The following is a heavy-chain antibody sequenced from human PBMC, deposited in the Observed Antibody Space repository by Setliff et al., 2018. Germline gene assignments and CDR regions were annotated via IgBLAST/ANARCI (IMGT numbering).Heavy chain of an antibody. Sequence: PSETLSLTCTVSGASINSGSNYGGWIRQPPGKGLEWIGRIHYRGTTHSNASLASRLTLSVDTSKNQYSLKLSSVTAADTAVYYCARGRNVAARLYDSWGQGTLVTGAS. CDR2: IHYRGTT. V-gene: IGHV4-39*01. CDR3: ARGRNVAARLYDS. D-gene: IGHD6-6*01. CDR1: GASINSGSNY. J-gene: IGHJ4*02.